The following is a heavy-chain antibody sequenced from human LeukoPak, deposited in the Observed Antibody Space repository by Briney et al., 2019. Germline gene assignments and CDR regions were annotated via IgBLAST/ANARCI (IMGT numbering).Heavy chain of an antibody. J-gene: IGHJ3*02. V-gene: IGHV3-53*01. CDR2: IYSGSST. CDR1: GFTVSNNY. Sequence: PGGSPRLSCAASGFTVSNNYMSWVRQAPGKGLEWGSAIYSGSSTNYADSVKGRFTISRDNSKNTLYLQMNSLRAEDTAVYYCARDSRQDYYDSSGYLWFAFDIWGQGTMVTVSS. D-gene: IGHD3-22*01. CDR3: ARDSRQDYYDSSGYLWFAFDI.